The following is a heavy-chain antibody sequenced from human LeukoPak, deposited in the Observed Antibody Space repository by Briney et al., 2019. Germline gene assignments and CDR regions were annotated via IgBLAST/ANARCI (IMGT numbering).Heavy chain of an antibody. Sequence: ETLSLTCAVYGGSFSGYYWTWVRQAPGKGLEWVSLIYSGGKTYYADSVEGRFTISRDNSKNTLYLQMNTLRAGDSAVYYCARGGTGYAFDYWGQGTLVTVSS. D-gene: IGHD3/OR15-3a*01. J-gene: IGHJ4*02. CDR3: ARGGTGYAFDY. V-gene: IGHV3-66*01. CDR1: GGSFSGYY. CDR2: IYSGGKT.